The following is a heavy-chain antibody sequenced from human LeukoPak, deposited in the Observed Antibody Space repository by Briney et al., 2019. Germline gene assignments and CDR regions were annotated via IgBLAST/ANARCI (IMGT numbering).Heavy chain of an antibody. CDR3: ARDTSPLRGVGSSYAFDI. D-gene: IGHD2-15*01. J-gene: IGHJ3*02. CDR2: FSGVGVSA. Sequence: PGGSLRLSCAASGFTFSNYAMTWVRQAPGKGLEWVSVFSGVGVSAYYADSVKGRFTISRDNSKNTLFLQMNSLRAEDTAVYYCARDTSPLRGVGSSYAFDIWGQGTMVTVSS. CDR1: GFTFSNYA. V-gene: IGHV3-23*01.